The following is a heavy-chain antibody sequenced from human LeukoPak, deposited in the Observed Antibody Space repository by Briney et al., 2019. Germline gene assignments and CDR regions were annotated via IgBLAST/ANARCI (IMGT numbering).Heavy chain of an antibody. D-gene: IGHD2-2*01. CDR1: GFTFSSYG. CDR2: MWYDGLNT. J-gene: IGHJ4*02. V-gene: IGHV3-33*01. CDR3: ARDRGRSISCPDY. Sequence: PGRSLRLSCAASGFTFSSYGMHWVRQAPGKGLEWVAVMWYDGLNTYYVDSVKGRFTISRDNSKNTLYLQMNSLRDEDTAVYYCARDRGRSISCPDYWGRGTLVTVSS.